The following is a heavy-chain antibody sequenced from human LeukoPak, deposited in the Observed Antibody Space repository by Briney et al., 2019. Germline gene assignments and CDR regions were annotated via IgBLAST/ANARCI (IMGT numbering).Heavy chain of an antibody. V-gene: IGHV4-59*01. CDR3: ARAEKQLALDAFDI. Sequence: PSETLSLTCTVSGGSISSYYWSWIRQPPGKGLEWIGYIYYSGSTNYNPSLKSRVTISVDTSKNQFSLKLSSVTAADTAVYYCARAEKQLALDAFDIWGQGTMVTASS. CDR1: GGSISSYY. J-gene: IGHJ3*02. CDR2: IYYSGST. D-gene: IGHD1-1*01.